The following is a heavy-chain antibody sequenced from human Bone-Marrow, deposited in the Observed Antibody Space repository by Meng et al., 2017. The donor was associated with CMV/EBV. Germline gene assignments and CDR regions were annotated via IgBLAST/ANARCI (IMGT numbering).Heavy chain of an antibody. Sequence: GGSLRLSCAASGFTFSSYAMTWVRQAPGKGLEWVSTIGGSGGSTYHADSVKGRFTISRDNPKNTLYLQMNSLRAEDTAVYYCAKDQTYCGGDCYSVQGDWGQGTRVTGYS. CDR3: AKDQTYCGGDCYSVQGD. D-gene: IGHD2-21*01. CDR2: IGGSGGST. J-gene: IGHJ4*02. V-gene: IGHV3-23*01. CDR1: GFTFSSYA.